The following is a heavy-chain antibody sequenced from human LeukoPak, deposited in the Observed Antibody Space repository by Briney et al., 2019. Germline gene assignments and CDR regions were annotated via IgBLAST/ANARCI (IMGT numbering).Heavy chain of an antibody. CDR2: ISGSGGST. D-gene: IGHD6-19*01. J-gene: IGHJ4*02. CDR1: GFTFSSYA. V-gene: IGHV3-23*01. CDR3: AKDQWPYSSGWYVGYDY. Sequence: HPGGSLRLSCAASGFTFSSYAMSWVRQAPGKGLEWVSAISGSGGSTYYADSVKGRFTISRGNSKNTLYLQMNSLRAEDTAVNYCAKDQWPYSSGWYVGYDYWGQGTLVTVSS.